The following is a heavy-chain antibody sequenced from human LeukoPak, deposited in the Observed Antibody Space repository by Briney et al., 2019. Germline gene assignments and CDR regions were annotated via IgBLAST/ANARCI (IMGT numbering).Heavy chain of an antibody. Sequence: GGSLRLSCAASGFTFSSYSMNWVRQAPGKGLEWVSSISSSSSYIYCADSVKGRFTISRDNAKNSLYLQMNSLRAEDTAVYYCARSWIRASLDYWGQGTLVTVSS. CDR3: ARSWIRASLDY. CDR2: ISSSSSYI. D-gene: IGHD5-18*01. V-gene: IGHV3-21*01. CDR1: GFTFSSYS. J-gene: IGHJ4*02.